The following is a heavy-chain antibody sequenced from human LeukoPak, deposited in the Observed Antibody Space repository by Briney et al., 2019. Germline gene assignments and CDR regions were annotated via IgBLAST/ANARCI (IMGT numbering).Heavy chain of an antibody. Sequence: SETLSLTCAVYGGSFSGYYWSWIRQPPGKGLEWIGEINHSGSTNYNPSLKSRVTISVDTSKNQFSLKLSSVTAADTAVYYCARQLWSTENDYWGQGTLVTVSS. V-gene: IGHV4-34*01. CDR2: INHSGST. CDR1: GGSFSGYY. J-gene: IGHJ4*02. CDR3: ARQLWSTENDY. D-gene: IGHD5-18*01.